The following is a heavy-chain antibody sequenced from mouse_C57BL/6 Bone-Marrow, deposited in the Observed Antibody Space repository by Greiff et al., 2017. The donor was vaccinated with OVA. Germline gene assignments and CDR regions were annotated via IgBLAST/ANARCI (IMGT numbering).Heavy chain of an antibody. CDR2: ISDGGSYT. CDR1: GFTFSSYA. V-gene: IGHV5-4*01. J-gene: IGHJ1*03. D-gene: IGHD1-1*01. Sequence: EVHLVESGGGLVKPGGSLKLSCAASGFTFSSYAMSWVRQTPEKRLEWVATISDGGSYTYYPDNVKGRFTISRDNAKNNLYLQMSHLKSEDTAMYYCARDPLITTVVAPGWYFDVWGTGTTVTVSS. CDR3: ARDPLITTVVAPGWYFDV.